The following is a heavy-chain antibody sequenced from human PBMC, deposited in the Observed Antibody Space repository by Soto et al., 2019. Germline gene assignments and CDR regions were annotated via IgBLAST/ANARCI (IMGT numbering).Heavy chain of an antibody. V-gene: IGHV3-23*01. D-gene: IGHD3-3*01. CDR3: GKDTVGGYSFWSGYYSDGLDV. CDR2: ISGSADGT. J-gene: IGHJ3*01. CDR1: GFTFDSYA. Sequence: EVKLLESGGGLAQPGGSLRLSCVGSGFTFDSYAISWVRQAPGERLQWIAAISGSADGTDYAHSVRGRFTISRDNAKKRVDLQRDSRRVEDTAVYFCGKDTVGGYSFWSGYYSDGLDVWGQGTLVSVS.